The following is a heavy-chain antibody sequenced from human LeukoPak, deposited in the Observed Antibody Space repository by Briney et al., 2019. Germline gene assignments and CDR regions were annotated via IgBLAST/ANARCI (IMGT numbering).Heavy chain of an antibody. V-gene: IGHV3-30*18. CDR3: AKDHDD. CDR1: GFTFSSYG. Sequence: GGSLRLSCAASGFTFSSYGMLWVRQAPGKGLEWVAVISYDGSNKYYADSVKGRFTISRDNSKNTLYLQMNSLRAEDTAVYYCAKDHDDWGQGALVTVSS. J-gene: IGHJ4*02. CDR2: ISYDGSNK.